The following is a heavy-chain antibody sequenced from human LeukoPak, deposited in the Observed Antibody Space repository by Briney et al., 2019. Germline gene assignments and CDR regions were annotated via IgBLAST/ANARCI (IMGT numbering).Heavy chain of an antibody. J-gene: IGHJ4*02. CDR2: IIPIFGTA. Sequence: SVKVSCKASGYTFSSYAISWVRQAPGQGLEWMGGIIPIFGTANYAQKFQGRVTITADESTSTAYMELSSLRSEDTAVYYCAGQASMTTHFDYWGQGTLVTVSS. CDR1: GYTFSSYA. V-gene: IGHV1-69*13. CDR3: AGQASMTTHFDY.